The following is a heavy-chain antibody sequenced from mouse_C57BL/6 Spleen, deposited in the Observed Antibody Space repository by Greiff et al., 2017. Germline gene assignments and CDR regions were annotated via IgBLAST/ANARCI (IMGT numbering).Heavy chain of an antibody. J-gene: IGHJ2*01. CDR1: GYSITSGYY. CDR2: ISYDGSN. V-gene: IGHV3-6*01. Sequence: EVKLQESGPGLVKPSQSLSLTCSVTGYSITSGYYWNWIRQFPGNKLEWMGYISYDGSNNYNPSLKNRISITLDTSKNQFFLKFNSVTTEDTATYYCARDQGYYGYFDYWGQGTTLTVSS. D-gene: IGHD1-1*01. CDR3: ARDQGYYGYFDY.